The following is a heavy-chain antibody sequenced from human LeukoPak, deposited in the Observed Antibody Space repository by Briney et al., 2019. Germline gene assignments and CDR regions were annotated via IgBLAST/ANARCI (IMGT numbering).Heavy chain of an antibody. Sequence: GGSLRLSCAASGFTFSSYVMNWVRQAPGKGLEWVSSISDNGVTRYYADSVKGRFTISRDNSDNTVYLQMNSLRAEDTAIYYCAKAPAPYYYYCGMDVWGQGTAVTVSS. CDR3: AKAPAPYYYYCGMDV. J-gene: IGHJ6*02. CDR1: GFTFSSYV. V-gene: IGHV3-23*01. CDR2: ISDNGVTR.